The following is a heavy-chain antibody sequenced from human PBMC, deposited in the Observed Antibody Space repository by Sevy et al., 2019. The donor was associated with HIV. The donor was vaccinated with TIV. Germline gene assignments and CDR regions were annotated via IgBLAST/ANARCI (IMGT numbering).Heavy chain of an antibody. V-gene: IGHV3-23*01. J-gene: IGHJ4*02. CDR3: AKGGYYYGSGSYSGFDY. CDR1: GFTFSSYA. Sequence: GGSLRLSCAASGFTFSSYAMSWVRQAPGKGLEWVSAISGSGGSTCYADSVKGRFTISRDNSKNTLYLQMNSLRAEDTAVYYCAKGGYYYGSGSYSGFDYWGQGTLVTVSS. D-gene: IGHD3-10*01. CDR2: ISGSGGST.